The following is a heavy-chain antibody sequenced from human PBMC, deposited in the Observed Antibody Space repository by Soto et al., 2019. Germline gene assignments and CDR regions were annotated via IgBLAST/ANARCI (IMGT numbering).Heavy chain of an antibody. CDR2: ISYDGSNK. D-gene: IGHD6-13*01. J-gene: IGHJ4*02. CDR3: ARESGYSSSHFDY. Sequence: QVQLVESGGGVVQPGRSLRLSCAASGFTFSSYAMHWVRQAPGKGLEWVAVISYDGSNKYYADSVKGRFTISRDNSKNTLYLQMNRLRAEDTAVYYCARESGYSSSHFDYWGQGTLVTVSS. V-gene: IGHV3-30-3*01. CDR1: GFTFSSYA.